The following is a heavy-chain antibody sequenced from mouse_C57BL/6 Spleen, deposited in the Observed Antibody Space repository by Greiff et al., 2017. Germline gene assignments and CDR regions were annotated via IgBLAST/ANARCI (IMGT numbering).Heavy chain of an antibody. J-gene: IGHJ4*01. V-gene: IGHV1-50*01. CDR2: IDPSDSYT. Sequence: VQLQQPGAELVKPGASVKMSCKASGYTFTSYWMQWVKQRPGQGLEWIGEIDPSDSYTNYNQKFTGKATLTVDTSSSTAYMQLSSLTSEDSAVYYCARHYYGSRGGAMDYWGQGTSVTVSS. D-gene: IGHD1-1*01. CDR1: GYTFTSYW. CDR3: ARHYYGSRGGAMDY.